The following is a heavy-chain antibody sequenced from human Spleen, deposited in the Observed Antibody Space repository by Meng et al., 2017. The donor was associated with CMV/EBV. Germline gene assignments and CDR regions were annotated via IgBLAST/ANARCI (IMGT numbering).Heavy chain of an antibody. Sequence: GESLKISCAASGFTFSSYWMTWVRQAPGKGLEWVSGISGSDGRTYYADSVKGRFAISRDNSENTLYLQMNSLRAEDTALYYCARGDRGDQISGGIDVWGQGTTVTVSS. CDR3: ARGDRGDQISGGIDV. J-gene: IGHJ6*02. D-gene: IGHD3-10*01. CDR1: GFTFSSYW. CDR2: ISGSDGRT. V-gene: IGHV3-23*01.